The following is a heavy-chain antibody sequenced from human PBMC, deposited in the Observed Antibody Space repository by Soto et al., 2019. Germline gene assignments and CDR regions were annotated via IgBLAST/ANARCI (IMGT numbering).Heavy chain of an antibody. CDR3: ARVDSYWYFDL. CDR2: ISSSSSTV. D-gene: IGHD2-2*03. CDR1: VFQFSSYS. Sequence: GGSLRLSCAASVFQFSSYSMNWVRQAPGKGLEWVSYISSSSSTVYYADSVKGRFTMSRDNAKKSLYLQMNSLRAEDTAVYYCARVDSYWYFDLWGRGTLVTVSS. V-gene: IGHV3-48*01. J-gene: IGHJ2*01.